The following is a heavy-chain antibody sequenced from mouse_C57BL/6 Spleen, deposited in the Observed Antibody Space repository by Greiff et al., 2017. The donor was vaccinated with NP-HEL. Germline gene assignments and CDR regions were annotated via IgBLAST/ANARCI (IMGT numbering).Heavy chain of an antibody. V-gene: IGHV1-69*01. Sequence: QVQLQQSGAELVMPGASVKLSCKASGYTFTSYWMHWVKQRPGQGLEWIGEIDPSDSYTNYNQKFKGKSTLTVDKSSSTAYMQLSSLTSEDSAVYYCARNGGSSSAWFAYWGQGTLVTVSA. CDR3: ARNGGSSSAWFAY. J-gene: IGHJ3*01. CDR2: IDPSDSYT. D-gene: IGHD1-1*01. CDR1: GYTFTSYW.